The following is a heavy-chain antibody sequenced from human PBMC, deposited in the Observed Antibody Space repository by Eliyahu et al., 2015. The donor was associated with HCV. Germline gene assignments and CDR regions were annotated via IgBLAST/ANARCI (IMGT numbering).Heavy chain of an antibody. V-gene: IGHV4-59*01. Sequence: QVQLQESGPGLVKPSETLSLTCTVSGGSISSYYWSWIRQPPGKGLEWIGYIYYSGSTNYNPPLKSRVTISVDTSKNQFSLKLSSVTAADTAVYYCARAWLPSPGIAAAGDYFDYWGQGTLVTVSS. D-gene: IGHD6-13*01. CDR1: GGSISSYY. CDR2: IYYSGST. CDR3: ARAWLPSPGIAAAGDYFDY. J-gene: IGHJ4*02.